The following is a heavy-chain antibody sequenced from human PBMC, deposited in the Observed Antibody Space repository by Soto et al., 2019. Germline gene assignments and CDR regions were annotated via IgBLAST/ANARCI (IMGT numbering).Heavy chain of an antibody. CDR3: AKDPYCSSTSCYAGPGWWDNWFDP. Sequence: GGSLILSCAASGFTFSSYAMSWVRQAPGKGLEWVSAISGSGGSTYYADSVKGRFTISRDNSKNTLYLQMNSLRAEDTAVYYCAKDPYCSSTSCYAGPGWWDNWFDPWGQGTLVTVSS. D-gene: IGHD2-2*01. CDR2: ISGSGGST. J-gene: IGHJ5*02. V-gene: IGHV3-23*01. CDR1: GFTFSSYA.